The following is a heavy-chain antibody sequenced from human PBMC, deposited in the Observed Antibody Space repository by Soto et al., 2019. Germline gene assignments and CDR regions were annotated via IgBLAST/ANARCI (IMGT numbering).Heavy chain of an antibody. J-gene: IGHJ4*02. D-gene: IGHD3-10*02. Sequence: EVQLVESGGGLVQPGGSLRLSCAASGFTFSNYWMTWVRQAPGKGLEWVANIKQDGSEKYYVDSVKGRFTISRDNGKNSLYLQMNSLRAEDTAVYYCARFMCGAGFHFDYWGQGTLVTVSS. V-gene: IGHV3-7*03. CDR3: ARFMCGAGFHFDY. CDR1: GFTFSNYW. CDR2: IKQDGSEK.